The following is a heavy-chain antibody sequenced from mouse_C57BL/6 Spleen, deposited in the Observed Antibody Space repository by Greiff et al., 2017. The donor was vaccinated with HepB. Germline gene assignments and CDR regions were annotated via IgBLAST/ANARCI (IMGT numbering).Heavy chain of an antibody. V-gene: IGHV3-1*01. CDR3: ARESSSGFAY. J-gene: IGHJ3*01. D-gene: IGHD3-2*02. CDR1: GYSITSGYD. Sequence: EVKVVESGPGMVKPSQSLSLTCTVTGYSITSGYDWHWIRHFPGNKLEWMGYISYSGSTNYNPSLKSRISITHDTSKNHFFLKLNSVTTEDTATYYCARESSSGFAYWGQGTLVTVSA. CDR2: ISYSGST.